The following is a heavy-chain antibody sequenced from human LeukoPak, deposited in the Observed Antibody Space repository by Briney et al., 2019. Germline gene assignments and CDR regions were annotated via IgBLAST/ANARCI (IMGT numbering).Heavy chain of an antibody. CDR3: AREGIYDYVWGSYRYPIDY. V-gene: IGHV3-7*01. Sequence: GGSLRLSCAASGFTFSSYWMSWVRQAPGKGLEWVPNINQDGSEKYYVDSVKGRFTISRDNAKNSLYLQMNSLRAEDTAVYYCAREGIYDYVWGSYRYPIDYWGQGTLVTVSS. CDR1: GFTFSSYW. D-gene: IGHD3-16*02. CDR2: INQDGSEK. J-gene: IGHJ4*02.